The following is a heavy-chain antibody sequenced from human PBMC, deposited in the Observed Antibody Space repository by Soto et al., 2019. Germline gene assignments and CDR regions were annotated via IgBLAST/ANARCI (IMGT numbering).Heavy chain of an antibody. CDR2: ISAYNGNT. CDR1: GYTFTSYG. Sequence: QVQLVQSGAEVKKPGASVKVSCKASGYTFTSYGISWVRQAPGQGLEWMGWISAYNGNTNYAQKLQGRVTMTSDTSTSTAYMELRSLRSDDTAVYYCARDKVDYDTLYNWFDPWGQGTLVTVSS. D-gene: IGHD3-9*01. V-gene: IGHV1-18*01. J-gene: IGHJ5*02. CDR3: ARDKVDYDTLYNWFDP.